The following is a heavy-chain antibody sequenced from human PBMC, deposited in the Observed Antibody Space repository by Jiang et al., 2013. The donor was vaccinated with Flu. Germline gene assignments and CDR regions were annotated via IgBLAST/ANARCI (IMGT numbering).Heavy chain of an antibody. D-gene: IGHD1-26*01. J-gene: IGHJ5*02. CDR3: ARGDTGSYAKFDP. CDR1: GFTFSSYG. Sequence: VQLLESGGGVVQPGGSLRLSCAASGFTFSSYGFHWVRQAPGKGLEWVTFIRYNGTNKYYVDSVKGRFTISRDNSKNTLYLQMNSLRVEDTAVYYCARGDTGSYAKFDPWGQGTLVTVSS. V-gene: IGHV3-30*02. CDR2: IRYNGTNK.